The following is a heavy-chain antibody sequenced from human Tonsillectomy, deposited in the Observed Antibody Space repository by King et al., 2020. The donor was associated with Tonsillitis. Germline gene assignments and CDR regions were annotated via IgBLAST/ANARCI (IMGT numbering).Heavy chain of an antibody. CDR3: ARHYYYDTNTGDGGFDI. Sequence: VQLVESVGEVKKPWESLTITCIGSGSIFTIYWVCWVRQMPWKDMEWMGRIDPPDSYTNYSPSFQVLVPTSVDKSFSTAYLQWATLKASDTAMYYCARHYYYDTNTGDGGFDIWGQGTMVTVSS. D-gene: IGHD3-22*01. J-gene: IGHJ3*02. V-gene: IGHV5-10-1*03. CDR2: IDPPDSYT. CDR1: GSIFTIYW.